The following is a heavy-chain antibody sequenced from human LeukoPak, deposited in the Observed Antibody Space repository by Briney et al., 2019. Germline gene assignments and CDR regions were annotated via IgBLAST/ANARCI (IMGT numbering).Heavy chain of an antibody. D-gene: IGHD2-15*01. CDR3: ARKSGGAFDI. CDR2: IYTSGST. J-gene: IGHJ3*02. Sequence: SETLSLTCTVSGGSISSGSYYWSWIRQPAGKGLEWIGRIYTSGSTNYNPSLKSRVTISVDTSKNQFSLKLSSVTAADTAVYYCARKSGGAFDIWGQGTMVTVSS. V-gene: IGHV4-61*02. CDR1: GGSISSGSYY.